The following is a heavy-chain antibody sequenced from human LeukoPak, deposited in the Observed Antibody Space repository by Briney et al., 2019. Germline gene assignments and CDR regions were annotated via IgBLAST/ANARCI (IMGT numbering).Heavy chain of an antibody. CDR3: ARVYCSSTSCGVDP. CDR2: IYYSGST. D-gene: IGHD2-2*01. V-gene: IGHV4-59*01. Sequence: SETLSLTCTVSGGSISSYYWSWIRQPPGKGLEWIGYIYYSGSTNYNPSLKSRVTIPVDTSKNQFSLKLSSVTAADTAVYYCARVYCSSTSCGVDPWGQGTLVTVSS. J-gene: IGHJ5*02. CDR1: GGSISSYY.